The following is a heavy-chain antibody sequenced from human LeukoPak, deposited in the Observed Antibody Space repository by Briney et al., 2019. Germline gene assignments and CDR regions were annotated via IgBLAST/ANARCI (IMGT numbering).Heavy chain of an antibody. CDR2: ISSSSSYI. CDR3: ARDGTGCSSTSCYYYGMDV. V-gene: IGHV3-21*01. J-gene: IGHJ6*02. Sequence: GGSLRLSCAASGFTFSSYSMNWVRQAPGKGLEWVPSISSSSSYIYYADSVKGRFTISRDNAKNSLYLQMNSLRAEDTAVYYSARDGTGCSSTSCYYYGMDVWGQGTTVTVSS. D-gene: IGHD2-2*01. CDR1: GFTFSSYS.